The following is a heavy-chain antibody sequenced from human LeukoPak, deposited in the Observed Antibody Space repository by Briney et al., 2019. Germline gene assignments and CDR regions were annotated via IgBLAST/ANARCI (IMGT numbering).Heavy chain of an antibody. CDR3: AREDAEQMDNSFDI. V-gene: IGHV4-59*12. J-gene: IGHJ3*02. D-gene: IGHD5-24*01. CDR2: IYYSGST. CDR1: GGSISSYY. Sequence: PSETLSLTCTVSGGSISSYYWSWIRQPPGKGLEWIGYIYYSGSTNYNPSLKSRVTISVDTSKNQFSLKLRSVTAADTAVYYCAREDAEQMDNSFDIWGQGTMVTVSS.